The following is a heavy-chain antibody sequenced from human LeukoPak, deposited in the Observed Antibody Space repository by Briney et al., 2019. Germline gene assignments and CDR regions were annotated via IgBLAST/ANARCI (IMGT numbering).Heavy chain of an antibody. J-gene: IGHJ4*02. Sequence: ASVKVSCKASAGTFSSYAISWVRQAPGQGLEWMGRIIPIFGIANYAQKFQGRVTITADKSTSTAYMELSSLRSEDTAVYYCARDARELPFDYWGQGTLVTVSS. D-gene: IGHD1-26*01. CDR3: ARDARELPFDY. CDR2: IIPIFGIA. V-gene: IGHV1-69*04. CDR1: AGTFSSYA.